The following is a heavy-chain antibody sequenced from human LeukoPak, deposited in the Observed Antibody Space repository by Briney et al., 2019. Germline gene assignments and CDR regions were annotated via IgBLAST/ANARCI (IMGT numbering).Heavy chain of an antibody. J-gene: IGHJ4*02. CDR2: ITNDGSST. V-gene: IGHV3-74*01. CDR3: AKDERLVMAPLDY. Sequence: PGGSLRLSCAASGLTFSSHWMHWVRQAPGKGLVWVSRITNDGSSTTYADSVKGRFTISRDNAKNMLYLQVNSLRAEDTAVYYCAKDERLVMAPLDYWGQGTLVTVSS. CDR1: GLTFSSHW. D-gene: IGHD3-22*01.